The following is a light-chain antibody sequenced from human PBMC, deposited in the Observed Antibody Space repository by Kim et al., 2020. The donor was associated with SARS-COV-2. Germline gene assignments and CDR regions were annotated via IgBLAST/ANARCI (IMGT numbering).Light chain of an antibody. J-gene: IGKJ2*01. CDR2: KSS. CDR1: QTLSTW. Sequence: DIQMTQSPSTLSASVGDRVTITCRASQTLSTWLAWYQQKPGRAPKLLIHKSSNLQSGVPSRFSGSGSGTEFTLTISSLKSDDFATYYCQQYHSHPYTFGQGTKLEIK. V-gene: IGKV1-5*03. CDR3: QQYHSHPYT.